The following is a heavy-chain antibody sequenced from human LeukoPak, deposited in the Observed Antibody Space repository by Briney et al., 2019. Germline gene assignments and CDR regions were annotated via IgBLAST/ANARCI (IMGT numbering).Heavy chain of an antibody. V-gene: IGHV3-33*01. Sequence: GGSLRLSCAASGFTFSSYGMHWVRQAPGKGLEWVAVIWYDGSNKYYADSVKGRFTISRDNSKNTLYLQMNSLRAEDTAVYYCARDQSVGAGSGSYYISWGQGTLVTVSS. J-gene: IGHJ4*02. CDR2: IWYDGSNK. D-gene: IGHD3-10*01. CDR3: ARDQSVGAGSGSYYIS. CDR1: GFTFSSYG.